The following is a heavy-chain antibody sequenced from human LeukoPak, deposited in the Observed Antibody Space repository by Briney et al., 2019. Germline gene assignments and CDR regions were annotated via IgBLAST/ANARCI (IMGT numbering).Heavy chain of an antibody. J-gene: IGHJ4*02. CDR3: AKDEHIVVVTATYFVY. CDR1: GFTFSSYA. CDR2: ISGSGGST. D-gene: IGHD2-21*02. V-gene: IGHV3-23*01. Sequence: GGALRLSCAASGFTFSSYAMSWVRQAPGKGLEGGSAISGSGGSTYYADSVKGRFTISRDNSKNTLYLQMNSLIAEGTAVYYCAKDEHIVVVTATYFVYWGQGTLVTVSS.